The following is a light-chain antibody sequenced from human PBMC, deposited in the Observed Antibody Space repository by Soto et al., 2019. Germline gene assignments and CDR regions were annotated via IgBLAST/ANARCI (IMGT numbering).Light chain of an antibody. CDR1: QSVTNY. CDR2: GAS. CDR3: QQRSNWPSGT. V-gene: IGKV3-11*01. J-gene: IGKJ1*01. Sequence: EIVLTQSPATLSLSPGERATLSCRASQSVTNYLAWYQQNPGQAPRLLIYGASNRATGIPARFSGSGSGTDFTLTIISLEPEDFAVYYCQQRSNWPSGTFGQGTKVEIK.